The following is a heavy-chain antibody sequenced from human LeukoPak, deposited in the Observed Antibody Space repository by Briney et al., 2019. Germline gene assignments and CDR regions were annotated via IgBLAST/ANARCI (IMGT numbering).Heavy chain of an antibody. CDR2: INPNSGGT. Sequence: GASVKVSCKASGYTFTGYYMHWVRQAPGQGLEWMGWINPNSGGTNYAQKFQGRVTMTRDTSISTAYMELSRLRSDDTAVYYCARGDYYDSSGYYAFDIWGQGTMVTVSS. D-gene: IGHD3-22*01. CDR3: ARGDYYDSSGYYAFDI. V-gene: IGHV1-2*02. CDR1: GYTFTGYY. J-gene: IGHJ3*02.